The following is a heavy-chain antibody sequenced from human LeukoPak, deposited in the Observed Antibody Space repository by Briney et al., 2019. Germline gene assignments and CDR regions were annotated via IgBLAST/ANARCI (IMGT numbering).Heavy chain of an antibody. CDR2: IKQDGSEK. V-gene: IGHV3-7*01. D-gene: IGHD1-14*01. J-gene: IGHJ4*02. CDR3: ARGLYNRNY. CDR1: GFTFSSYW. Sequence: PGGSLRLSCAASGFTFSSYWMSWVRQATGKGLESVANIKQDGSEKYYVDSVKGRFTISRDNAKNSLYLQMNSLRVEDTAVYYCARGLYNRNYWGQGTLVTVAS.